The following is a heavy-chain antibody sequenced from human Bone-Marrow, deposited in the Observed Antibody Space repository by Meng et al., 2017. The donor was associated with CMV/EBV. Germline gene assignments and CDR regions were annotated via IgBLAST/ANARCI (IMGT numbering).Heavy chain of an antibody. CDR1: GFTFSSYS. CDR3: ARAVGWFDY. J-gene: IGHJ4*02. CDR2: ISSSSSYI. Sequence: GESLKISCAASGFTFSSYSMNWVRQAPGKGLEWVSSISSSSSYIYYADSVKGRFTISRDNAKNSLYLQMNSLRAEVTAVYYCARAVGWFDYCGQGTLVTASS. V-gene: IGHV3-21*01. D-gene: IGHD6-19*01.